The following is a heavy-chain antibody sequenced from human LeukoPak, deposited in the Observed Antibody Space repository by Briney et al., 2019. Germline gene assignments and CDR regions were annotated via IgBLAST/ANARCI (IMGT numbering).Heavy chain of an antibody. CDR3: ARRGIGEIHFDY. Sequence: ASVKVSCKASGGTFSSYAISWVRQAPGQGLEWMGGINPNSGGTNYAQKFQGRVTMTRDTSISTAYMELSRLRSDDTAVYYCARRGIGEIHFDYWGQGTLVTVSS. CDR1: GGTFSSYA. J-gene: IGHJ4*02. V-gene: IGHV1-2*02. CDR2: INPNSGGT. D-gene: IGHD3-10*01.